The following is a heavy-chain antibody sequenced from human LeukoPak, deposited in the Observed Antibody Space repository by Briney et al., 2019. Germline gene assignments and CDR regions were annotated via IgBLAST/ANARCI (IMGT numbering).Heavy chain of an antibody. CDR3: ARAVNYDSSGYYYGYYFDY. CDR2: ISNSGKTI. D-gene: IGHD3-22*01. J-gene: IGHJ4*02. V-gene: IGHV3-11*01. Sequence: GGSLRLSCAASGFTFSDYFMSWIRQAPGKGLEWVSYISNSGKTIYYADSVRGRFTISRDNAKNSLYLQMTSLRAEDTAVYYCARAVNYDSSGYYYGYYFDYWGQGTLVTVSS. CDR1: GFTFSDYF.